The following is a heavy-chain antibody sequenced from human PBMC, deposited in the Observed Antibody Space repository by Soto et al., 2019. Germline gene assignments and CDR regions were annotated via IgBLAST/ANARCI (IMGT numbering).Heavy chain of an antibody. J-gene: IGHJ3*02. V-gene: IGHV3-48*01. CDR3: ARDKSVVECGSCASDAFDI. D-gene: IGHD2-15*01. CDR1: GFTFSSYS. Sequence: GGSLRLSCAASGFTFSSYSMNWVRQAPGKGLEWVSYISSSSSTIYYADSVKGRFTISRDNAKNSLYLQMNSLRAEDTAVYYCARDKSVVECGSCASDAFDIWGQGTMVTVSS. CDR2: ISSSSSTI.